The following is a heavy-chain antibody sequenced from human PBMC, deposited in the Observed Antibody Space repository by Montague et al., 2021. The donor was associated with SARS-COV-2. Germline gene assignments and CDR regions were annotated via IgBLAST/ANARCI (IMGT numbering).Heavy chain of an antibody. J-gene: IGHJ4*02. CDR3: AKKVFPYVSSGYLFDY. D-gene: IGHD3-22*01. Sequence: SLRLSCAASGFTFSSYAMSWVRQAPGKGLEWVSVIYSGGSSTYYADSVKGRFTISRDNSKNTLYLQMNSLRAEDTAVYYCAKKVFPYVSSGYLFDYWGQGTLVTVSS. V-gene: IGHV3-23*03. CDR1: GFTFSSYA. CDR2: IYSGGSST.